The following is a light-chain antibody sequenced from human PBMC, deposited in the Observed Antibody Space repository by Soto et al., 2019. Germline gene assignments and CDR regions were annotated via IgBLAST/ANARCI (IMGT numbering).Light chain of an antibody. Sequence: QSVLTQPPSASGSPGQSVTISCTGTSSDVGGYNYVSWYQQHPGKAPKLVISEVSKRPSGVPDRFSGSKSGNTASLTVSGLQAEDEADYYCSSYAGSDNFVFGTGTKVTV. CDR3: SSYAGSDNFV. V-gene: IGLV2-8*01. CDR1: SSDVGGYNY. J-gene: IGLJ1*01. CDR2: EVS.